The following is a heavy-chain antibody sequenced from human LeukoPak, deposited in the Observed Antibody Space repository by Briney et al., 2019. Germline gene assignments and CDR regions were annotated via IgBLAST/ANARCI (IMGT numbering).Heavy chain of an antibody. CDR2: ISAYNGNT. Sequence: ASVKVSGKASGYTFTSYGISWVRQAPGQGLEWMGWISAYNGNTNYAQKLQGRVTMTTDTSTSTAYMELRSLRSDDTAVYYCARGRRNWTPNAFDIWGQGTMVTVSS. V-gene: IGHV1-18*01. D-gene: IGHD1-1*01. CDR1: GYTFTSYG. CDR3: ARGRRNWTPNAFDI. J-gene: IGHJ3*02.